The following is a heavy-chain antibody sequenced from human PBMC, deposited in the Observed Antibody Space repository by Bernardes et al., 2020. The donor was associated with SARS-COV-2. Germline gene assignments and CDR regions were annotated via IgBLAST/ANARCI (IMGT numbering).Heavy chain of an antibody. J-gene: IGHJ4*02. V-gene: IGHV3-23*01. CDR2: ISGRGGNS. CDR3: AKVKGYDFWSGPGDY. Sequence: GGSLRLSCAASGFTFRDYAMSWVRQAPGKGLEWVSAISGRGGNSSYADSVKGRFTFSRDNSKNTLYLQMNSLRAEDTAVYYCAKVKGYDFWSGPGDYWGQGTLVNVSS. D-gene: IGHD3-3*01. CDR1: GFTFRDYA.